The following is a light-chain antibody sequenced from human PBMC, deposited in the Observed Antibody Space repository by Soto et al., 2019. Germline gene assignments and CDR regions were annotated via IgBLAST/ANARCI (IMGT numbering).Light chain of an antibody. V-gene: IGKV4-1*01. CDR1: QSVLYSSNNKNY. CDR2: WAS. J-gene: IGKJ1*01. Sequence: DIVMTQSPDSLAVSLGERATINCKSSQSVLYSSNNKNYLAWYQQKPGQPPKLLIYWASTRESGVPDRFSGSGAGTDLTLTISSLQAEDVAVYYCQQYYSTPQTFGQGHKVEIK. CDR3: QQYYSTPQT.